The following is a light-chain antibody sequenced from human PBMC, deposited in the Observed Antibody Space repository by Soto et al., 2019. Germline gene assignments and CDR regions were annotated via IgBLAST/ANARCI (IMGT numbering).Light chain of an antibody. CDR3: QTWGTGIV. V-gene: IGLV4-69*01. Sequence: QLVLTQSPSAFASQGASVKLTCTLSSGHSIYAIAWHQQQPEKGPRYLMKLNSDGSHDKGDGIPDRFSGSSSGAERYVTISSLQSEDEADYYCQTWGTGIVFGGGTKLTVL. CDR1: SGHSIYA. CDR2: LNSDGSH. J-gene: IGLJ2*01.